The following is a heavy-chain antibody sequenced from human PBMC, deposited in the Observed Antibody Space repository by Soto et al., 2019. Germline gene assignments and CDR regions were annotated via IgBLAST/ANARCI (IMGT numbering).Heavy chain of an antibody. CDR2: ISYDGSNK. V-gene: IGHV3-30-3*01. CDR1: GFTFSSYA. J-gene: IGHJ4*02. CDR3: ARSGPAVAGSDY. D-gene: IGHD6-19*01. Sequence: QVQLVESGGGVVQPGRSLRLSCAASGFTFSSYAMHWVRQAPGKGLEWVAVISYDGSNKYYADSVKGRFTISRDNSKNTLYLQMNSLRAEDTAVYYCARSGPAVAGSDYWGQGTLVTVSS.